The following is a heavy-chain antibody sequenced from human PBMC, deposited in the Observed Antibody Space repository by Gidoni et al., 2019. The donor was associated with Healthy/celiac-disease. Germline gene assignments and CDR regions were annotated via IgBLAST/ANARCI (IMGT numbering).Heavy chain of an antibody. D-gene: IGHD1-1*01. CDR2: ILYDGSNK. J-gene: IGHJ4*02. V-gene: IGHV3-33*01. Sequence: QVQLVESGGGVVQPGRSLRLSCAASGFSFRSYGMHWVHQAPGKGLELVAVILYDGSNKYYADSVKGRFTISRDNSKNTLYLQMNSLRAEDTAVYYCAREGGTPFDYWGQGTLVTVSS. CDR3: AREGGTPFDY. CDR1: GFSFRSYG.